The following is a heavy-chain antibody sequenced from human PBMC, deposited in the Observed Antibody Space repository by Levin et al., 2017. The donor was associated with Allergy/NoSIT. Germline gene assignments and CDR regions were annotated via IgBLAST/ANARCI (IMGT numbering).Heavy chain of an antibody. D-gene: IGHD4-17*01. CDR2: ISYSGST. CDR1: GGSISSNDYY. V-gene: IGHV4-39*07. CDR3: AREHLSYMPTVSTGGFDP. J-gene: IGHJ5*02. Sequence: SETLSLTCTVSGGSISSNDYYWGWIRQPPGKGLEWIGTISYSGSTYYNPSLKSRVALSVDTSKSQFSLKLSSVTAADTAIYYCAREHLSYMPTVSTGGFDPWGQGTLVTVS.